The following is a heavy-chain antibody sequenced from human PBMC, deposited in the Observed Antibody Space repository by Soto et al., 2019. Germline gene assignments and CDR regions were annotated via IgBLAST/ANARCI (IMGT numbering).Heavy chain of an antibody. Sequence: EVQLLESGGGLVQPGGSLRLSCAASGFTFSSYAMSWVRQAPGKWLEWVSAISGSGGSTYYADSVKGRFTITRDNTKNTLYLQMNSRRAEDTAVYYCAKGGVVAAFDYWGQGTLVTVSS. CDR3: AKGGVVAAFDY. CDR1: GFTFSSYA. CDR2: ISGSGGST. J-gene: IGHJ4*02. D-gene: IGHD2-15*01. V-gene: IGHV3-23*01.